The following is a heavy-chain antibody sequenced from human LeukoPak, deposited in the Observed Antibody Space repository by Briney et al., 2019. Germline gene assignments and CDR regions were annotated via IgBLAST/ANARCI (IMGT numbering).Heavy chain of an antibody. V-gene: IGHV2-70*20. D-gene: IGHD5-24*01. Sequence: SGPTLVNPTQTLTLTCTISGFSLNARGMCVGWVRQPPGKALEWLALIDWDADKFYRPSLESRLTISRDNSKNQVVLAMTNVDPVDTATYYCARIRYGDDYNYEGGAFDSWGQGTLVTVSS. CDR3: ARIRYGDDYNYEGGAFDS. J-gene: IGHJ4*02. CDR2: IDWDADK. CDR1: GFSLNARGMC.